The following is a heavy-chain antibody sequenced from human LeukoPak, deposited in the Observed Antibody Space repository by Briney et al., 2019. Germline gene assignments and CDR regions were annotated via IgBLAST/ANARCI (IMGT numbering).Heavy chain of an antibody. V-gene: IGHV1-18*01. CDR2: ISAYNGNT. CDR1: GYTFTSYG. Sequence: ASVKVSCKASGYTFTSYGISWVRQAPGQGFEWMGWISAYNGNTKYAQKFQGRVTMTTDTSTSTAYMELRSLRSDDTAVYYCARQPRFLEWLSPFDYWGQGTLVTVSS. J-gene: IGHJ4*02. CDR3: ARQPRFLEWLSPFDY. D-gene: IGHD3-3*01.